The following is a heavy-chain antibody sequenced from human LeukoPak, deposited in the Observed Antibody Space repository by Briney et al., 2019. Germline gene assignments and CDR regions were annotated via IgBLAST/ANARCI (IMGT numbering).Heavy chain of an antibody. CDR1: GYSSTTYW. V-gene: IGHV5-10-1*01. Sequence: GESLKISCKGSGYSSTTYWISWVRQMSGKGLEWMGTIDPSDSYTKYSPTFQGHVTISADKSISTAYLQWSSLKASDTAVYYCARSLFDYDILTGHDYWGQGTLVTASS. CDR2: IDPSDSYT. D-gene: IGHD3-9*01. J-gene: IGHJ4*02. CDR3: ARSLFDYDILTGHDY.